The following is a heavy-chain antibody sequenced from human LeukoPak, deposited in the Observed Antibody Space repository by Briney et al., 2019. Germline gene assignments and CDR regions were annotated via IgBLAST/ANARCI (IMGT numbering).Heavy chain of an antibody. J-gene: IGHJ5*02. Sequence: SQTLSLTCTVSGASITNDDYYWSWIRQHPGKGLEWIGYIYFSGSTYYNQTLKSRASVSVDTSKSQFSLRLTSVTAADTAVYYCARRAPFSNWFDPWGQGILVIVSS. CDR3: ARRAPFSNWFDP. V-gene: IGHV4-31*03. D-gene: IGHD2-2*01. CDR1: GASITNDDYY. CDR2: IYFSGST.